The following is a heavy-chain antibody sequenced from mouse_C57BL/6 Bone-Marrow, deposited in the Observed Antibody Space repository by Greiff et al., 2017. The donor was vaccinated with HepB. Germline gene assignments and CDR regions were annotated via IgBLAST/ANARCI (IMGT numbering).Heavy chain of an antibody. CDR1: GYAFTNYL. V-gene: IGHV1-54*01. J-gene: IGHJ2*01. CDR2: INPGSGGT. CDR3: ARTYYGSSGDLFDY. D-gene: IGHD1-1*01. Sequence: VQLQQSGAELVRPGTSVKVSCKASGYAFTNYLIEWVKQRPGQGLEWIGVINPGSGGTNYNEKFKGKATLTADKSSSTAYMQLSSLTSEDSAVYFCARTYYGSSGDLFDYWGQGTTLTVSS.